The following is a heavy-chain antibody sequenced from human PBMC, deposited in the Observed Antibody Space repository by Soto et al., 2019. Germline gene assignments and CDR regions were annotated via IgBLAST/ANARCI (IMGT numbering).Heavy chain of an antibody. Sequence: PSETLSLTCTVSGGSISSYYGSWIRQPPGKGLEWIGYIYYSGSTNYNPSLKSRVTISVDTSKNQFSLKLSSVTAADTAVYYCARGDSSPPYYYYGMDVWGQGTTVTVS. CDR2: IYYSGST. D-gene: IGHD6-13*01. CDR1: GGSISSYY. J-gene: IGHJ6*02. CDR3: ARGDSSPPYYYYGMDV. V-gene: IGHV4-59*01.